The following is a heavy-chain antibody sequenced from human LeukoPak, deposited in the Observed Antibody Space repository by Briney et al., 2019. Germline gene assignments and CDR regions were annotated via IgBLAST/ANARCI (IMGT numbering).Heavy chain of an antibody. CDR2: INPSGGST. D-gene: IGHD6-19*01. CDR3: ARVPSLGLSSGWIIDY. Sequence: ASEKVSCKASGGTFSSYAISWVRQAPGQGLEWMGIINPSGGSTSYAQKFQGRVTMTRDTSTSTVYMELSSLRSEDTAVYYCARVPSLGLSSGWIIDYWGQGTLVTVSS. J-gene: IGHJ4*02. V-gene: IGHV1-46*03. CDR1: GGTFSSYA.